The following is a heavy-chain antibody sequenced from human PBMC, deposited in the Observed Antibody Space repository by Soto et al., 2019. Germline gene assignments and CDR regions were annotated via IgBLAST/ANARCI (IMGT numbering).Heavy chain of an antibody. CDR3: ARDTLGRDGYKELDY. D-gene: IGHD5-12*01. CDR2: IWYDGSNK. V-gene: IGHV3-33*01. J-gene: IGHJ4*02. CDR1: GFTFSSYG. Sequence: QVQLVESGGGVVQPGRSLRLSCAASGFTFSSYGMHWVRQAPGKGLEWVAVIWYDGSNKYYADSVKGRFTIPRDNSKNTLYLQMNSLRAEDTAVYYCARDTLGRDGYKELDYWGQGTLVTVSS.